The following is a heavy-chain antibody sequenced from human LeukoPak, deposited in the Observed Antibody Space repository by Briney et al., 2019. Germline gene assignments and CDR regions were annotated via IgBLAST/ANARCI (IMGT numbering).Heavy chain of an antibody. J-gene: IGHJ3*02. V-gene: IGHV5-51*01. Sequence: GESLKISCKGSGYSFTSYWIGWVRQMPGKGLEWMGIIYPGDSDTRYSPSFQGQVTISADKSISTAYLQWSSLKASDTAMYYCARRGDSSGYHDAFDIWGQGTMVTVSS. CDR1: GYSFTSYW. D-gene: IGHD3-22*01. CDR2: IYPGDSDT. CDR3: ARRGDSSGYHDAFDI.